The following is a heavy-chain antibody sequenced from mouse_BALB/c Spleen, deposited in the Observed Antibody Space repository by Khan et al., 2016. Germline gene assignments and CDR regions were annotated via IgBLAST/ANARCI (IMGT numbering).Heavy chain of an antibody. J-gene: IGHJ3*01. CDR2: IHYSGST. D-gene: IGHD1-1*01. CDR3: LRYYYGVAPWFAY. Sequence: EVQLQESGPDLVKPSQSLSLTCTVTGYSITSDYSWHWIRQFPGNKLEWMGYIHYSGSTNYNPSLKSRVSITRDTSKNQLFLQLISVTTEDTARYYCLRYYYGVAPWFAYWGQGTLVTVSA. V-gene: IGHV3-1*02. CDR1: GYSITSDYS.